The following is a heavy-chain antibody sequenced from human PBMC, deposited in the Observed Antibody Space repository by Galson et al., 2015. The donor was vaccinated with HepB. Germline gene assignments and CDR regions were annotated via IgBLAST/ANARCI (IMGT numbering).Heavy chain of an antibody. Sequence: SLRLSCAASGFTFSSQAIHWVRQAPGKGLEWVAVISSAGSNKYYADSVKGRFTISRDNSKHTLYLQMNSLRPEDTAVYSCARESFGVVNLDYWGQGTLVTVSS. CDR2: ISSAGSNK. V-gene: IGHV3-30-3*01. CDR1: GFTFSSQA. J-gene: IGHJ4*02. CDR3: ARESFGVVNLDY. D-gene: IGHD3-3*01.